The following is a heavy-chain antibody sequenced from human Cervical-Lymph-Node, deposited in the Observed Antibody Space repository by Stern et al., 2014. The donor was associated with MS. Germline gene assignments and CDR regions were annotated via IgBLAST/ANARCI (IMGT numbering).Heavy chain of an antibody. D-gene: IGHD2-2*02. CDR2: ISYDGSDK. CDR1: GFTFSLSG. CDR3: GNATALSCRSPSCYKAFEY. V-gene: IGHV3-30*18. J-gene: IGHJ4*02. Sequence: VQLEESGGGVAQPGRALRLSCAASGFTFSLSGMHWVRQAPGKGLDWVAVISYDGSDKYYGCSVKGRFTNSRDNSKNPMYLQMNSLRAEDTAVYYCGNATALSCRSPSCYKAFEYWGQGILVTVSS.